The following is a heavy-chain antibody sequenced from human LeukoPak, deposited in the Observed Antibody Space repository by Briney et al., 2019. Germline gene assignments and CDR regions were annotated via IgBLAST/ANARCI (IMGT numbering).Heavy chain of an antibody. CDR2: IDIDGSST. CDR3: VRGYAGIDY. Sequence: PGGSLRLSCAASGFTFSSYWMHWVRQAPGKGLVWVSRIDIDGSSTVYADSMQGRFTISRDNAKNTLYLQMNSLRAEDTAVYYCVRGYAGIDYWGQGTLVTVSS. J-gene: IGHJ4*02. CDR1: GFTFSSYW. D-gene: IGHD5-12*01. V-gene: IGHV3-74*01.